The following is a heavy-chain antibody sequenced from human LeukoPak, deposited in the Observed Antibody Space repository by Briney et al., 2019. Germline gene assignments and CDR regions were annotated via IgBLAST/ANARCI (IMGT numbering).Heavy chain of an antibody. J-gene: IGHJ4*02. Sequence: PGGSLRLSCAVSGFTFDDYAMHWVRQPPGKGLEWVSLTSWDGGRTSYADSVKGRFAIYRDNSKNSLYLQMNSLRPEDTALYYCVKDKFGGSGSYYFDHWGQGTLVTVSS. CDR3: VKDKFGGSGSYYFDH. CDR2: TSWDGGRT. D-gene: IGHD3-10*01. V-gene: IGHV3-43D*03. CDR1: GFTFDDYA.